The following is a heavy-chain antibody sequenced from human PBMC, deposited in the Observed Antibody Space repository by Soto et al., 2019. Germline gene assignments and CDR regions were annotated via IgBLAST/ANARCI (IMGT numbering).Heavy chain of an antibody. CDR1: GYTFTGYY. V-gene: IGHV1-2*02. Sequence: QVQLVQSGAEVKKPGASVKVSCKASGYTFTGYYIHWVRQAPGQGLEWMGWIDPNSGGTNYAQKFQGRVTMTRDTSISTAYMELSRLRSDDTAVYYCARDDFWSVYYQLGDYWGQGTLVTVSS. CDR3: ARDDFWSVYYQLGDY. J-gene: IGHJ4*02. CDR2: IDPNSGGT. D-gene: IGHD3-3*01.